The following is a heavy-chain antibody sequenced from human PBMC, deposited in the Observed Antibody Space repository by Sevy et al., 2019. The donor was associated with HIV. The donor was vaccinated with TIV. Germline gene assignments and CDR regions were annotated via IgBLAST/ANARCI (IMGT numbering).Heavy chain of an antibody. D-gene: IGHD6-6*01. V-gene: IGHV1-18*01. CDR3: ARDPRIAARRGGFDY. J-gene: IGHJ4*02. CDR1: GYTFTSYG. Sequence: ASVKVSCKASGYTFTSYGISWVRQAPGQGLEWMGWISAYNGNTNYAQKLQGRVTMTTDTSTRTAYMELRSLGSDVTAVYYCARDPRIAARRGGFDYWGQGTLATVSS. CDR2: ISAYNGNT.